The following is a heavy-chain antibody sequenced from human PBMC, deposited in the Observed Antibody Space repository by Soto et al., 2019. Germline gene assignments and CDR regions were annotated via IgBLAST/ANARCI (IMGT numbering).Heavy chain of an antibody. CDR3: ARKAYYASGGINSFDD. Sequence: XETLPLTCAVAGYCINSDDDLGWIRQPPGKGLEWIASIYHSVSTFYNPSLRSRVTISIDTSKNQFSRRLTAVTAADTAMYYCARKAYYASGGINSFDDWGQGPLVTVSS. V-gene: IGHV4-38-2*01. D-gene: IGHD3-10*01. CDR2: IYHSVST. CDR1: GYCINSDDD. J-gene: IGHJ4*02.